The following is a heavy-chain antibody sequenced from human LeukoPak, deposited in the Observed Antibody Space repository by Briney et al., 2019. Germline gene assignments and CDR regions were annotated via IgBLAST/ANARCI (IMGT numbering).Heavy chain of an antibody. CDR1: GFTFSSYG. V-gene: IGHV3-30*02. J-gene: IGHJ6*03. CDR2: IRYDGSNK. D-gene: IGHD2-2*01. CDR3: AKDLYQLPYYYYYMDV. Sequence: GGSLRLSRAASGFTFSSYGMHWVRQAPGKGLEWVAFIRYDGSNKYYADSVKGRFTISRDNSKNTLYLQMNSLRAEDTAVYYCAKDLYQLPYYYYYMDVWGKGTTVTVSS.